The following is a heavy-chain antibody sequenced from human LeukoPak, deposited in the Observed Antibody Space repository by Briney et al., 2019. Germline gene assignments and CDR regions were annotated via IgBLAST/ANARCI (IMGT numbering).Heavy chain of an antibody. CDR3: ARSPGWLQLLIDY. D-gene: IGHD5-24*01. J-gene: IGHJ4*02. Sequence: PSETLSLTCTVSGGSISSYYWSWIRQPPGKGLEWIGYIYYSGSTNYNPSLKSRVTISVDTSKNQFSLKLSSVTAADTAVYYVARSPGWLQLLIDYWGQGTLVTVSS. CDR1: GGSISSYY. CDR2: IYYSGST. V-gene: IGHV4-59*12.